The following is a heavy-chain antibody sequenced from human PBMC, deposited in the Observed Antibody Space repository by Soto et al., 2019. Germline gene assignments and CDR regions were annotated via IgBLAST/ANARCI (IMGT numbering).Heavy chain of an antibody. CDR3: TTDTAMVTVRHAFDI. CDR1: GFTFSNAW. J-gene: IGHJ3*02. V-gene: IGHV3-15*07. CDR2: IKSKTDGGTT. D-gene: IGHD5-18*01. Sequence: GGSLRLSCAASGFTFSNAWMNWVRQAPGKGLEWVGRIKSKTDGGTTDYAAPVKGRFTISRDDSKNTLYLQMNSLKTEDTAVYYCTTDTAMVTVRHAFDIWGQGTMVTVSS.